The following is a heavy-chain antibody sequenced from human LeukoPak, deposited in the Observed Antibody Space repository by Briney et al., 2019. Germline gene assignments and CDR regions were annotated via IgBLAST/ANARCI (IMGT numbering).Heavy chain of an antibody. CDR2: IKQDGSEK. J-gene: IGHJ4*02. Sequence: GGSLRLSCAASGFTFSSYWMSWVRQAPGKGLEWVANIKQDGSEKYYVDSVKGRFTISRDNAKNSLYLQMNSLRAEGTAVYYCATERRIPSGSPHIDYWGQGTLVTVSS. D-gene: IGHD1-26*01. CDR1: GFTFSSYW. V-gene: IGHV3-7*01. CDR3: ATERRIPSGSPHIDY.